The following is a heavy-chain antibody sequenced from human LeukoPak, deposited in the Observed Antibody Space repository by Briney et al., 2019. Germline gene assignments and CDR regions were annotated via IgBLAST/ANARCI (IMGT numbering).Heavy chain of an antibody. D-gene: IGHD6-13*01. CDR1: GFTFNTYS. CDR3: ASAGLVYSSGWYLETPFDY. Sequence: GGSLRLSCEASGFTFNTYSMNWARQAPGKGLEWVSSIDSSSYMYYADSVKGRFTISRDNAKNSLYLQMNSLRAEDTAVYYCASAGLVYSSGWYLETPFDYWGQGTLVTVSS. J-gene: IGHJ4*02. V-gene: IGHV3-21*01. CDR2: IDSSSYM.